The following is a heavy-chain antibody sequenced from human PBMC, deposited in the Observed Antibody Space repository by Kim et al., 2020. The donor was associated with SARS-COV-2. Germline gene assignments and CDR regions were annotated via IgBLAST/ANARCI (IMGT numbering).Heavy chain of an antibody. CDR3: ARNEKRSDSSACDY. D-gene: IGHD3-22*01. CDR1: GFTFSDSA. V-gene: IGHV3-23*01. Sequence: GGSLRLSCEASGFTFSDSAMTWVRQAPGEGLEWVASLNSNGGSTNYADSVKGRFTVSRDNSKATLYLQMYDLRVDDTAVYYCARNEKRSDSSACDYWGRGTLVTVSS. J-gene: IGHJ4*02. CDR2: LNSNGGST.